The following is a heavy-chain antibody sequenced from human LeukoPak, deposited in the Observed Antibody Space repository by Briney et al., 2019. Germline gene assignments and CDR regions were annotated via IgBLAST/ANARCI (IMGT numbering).Heavy chain of an antibody. CDR2: IYYSGST. CDR3: ARDPPKLGFYSGY. CDR1: GGSFSGYY. Sequence: PSETLSPTCAVYGGSFSGYYWSWIRQPPGKGLEWIGYIYYSGSTNYNPSLKSRVTISVDTSKNQFSLKLSSVTAADTAVYYCARDPPKLGFYSGYWGQGTLVTVSS. D-gene: IGHD1-26*01. J-gene: IGHJ4*02. V-gene: IGHV4-59*01.